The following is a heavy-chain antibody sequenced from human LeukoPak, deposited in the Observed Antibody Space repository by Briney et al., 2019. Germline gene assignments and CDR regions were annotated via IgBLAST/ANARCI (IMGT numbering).Heavy chain of an antibody. CDR3: GRGFALVPAGIPDY. Sequence: GGSRRLSCAASGFTFSNYWMHWVRQAPGEGLVWVSRISTDGSSSPYTDSVKGRFTISRDNAKNTLYLQMNSLRAEDTAIYYCGRGFALVPAGIPDYWGQGILVTVSS. V-gene: IGHV3-74*01. CDR1: GFTFSNYW. J-gene: IGHJ4*02. CDR2: ISTDGSSS. D-gene: IGHD2-2*01.